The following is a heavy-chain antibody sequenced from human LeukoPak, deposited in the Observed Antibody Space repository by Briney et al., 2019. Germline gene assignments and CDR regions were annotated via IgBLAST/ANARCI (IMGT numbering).Heavy chain of an antibody. CDR1: GFTFSSYS. J-gene: IGHJ4*02. D-gene: IGHD5-12*01. Sequence: GGSLRLSCAASGFTFSSYSMNWVRQAPGKGLEWVSSISGSSSYINYADSVKGRFTISRDNAQNSLYLQMNSLRAEDTAVYYCARVGGYDPDLADYFDYWGQGTLVTVSS. V-gene: IGHV3-21*04. CDR2: ISGSSSYI. CDR3: ARVGGYDPDLADYFDY.